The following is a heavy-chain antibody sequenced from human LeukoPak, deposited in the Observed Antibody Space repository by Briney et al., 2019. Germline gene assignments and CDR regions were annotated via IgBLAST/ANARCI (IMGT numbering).Heavy chain of an antibody. D-gene: IGHD3-10*01. J-gene: IGHJ4*02. CDR2: INPNSGGT. CDR1: GYTFTGYY. CDR3: ARGREVVRGVIRPFDY. V-gene: IGHV1-2*02. Sequence: GASVKVSCKASGYTFTGYYMHWVRQAPGQGLEWMGWINPNSGGTNYAQKFQGRVTMTRDTSISTAYVELSRLRSDDTAVYYCARGREVVRGVIRPFDYWGQGTLVTVSS.